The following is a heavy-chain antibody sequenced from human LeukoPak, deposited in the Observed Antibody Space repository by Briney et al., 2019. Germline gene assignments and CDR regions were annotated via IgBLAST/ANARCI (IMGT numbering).Heavy chain of an antibody. D-gene: IGHD6-6*01. CDR1: GFTFDDYA. Sequence: GGSLRLSCAASGFTFDDYAMHWVRQAPGKGLEWVSGISWNSGRIGYADSVKGRFTISRDNAKNSLYLQMNSLRAEDTALYYCAKDTPDIAAIDYWGQGTLVTVSS. V-gene: IGHV3-9*01. CDR2: ISWNSGRI. J-gene: IGHJ4*02. CDR3: AKDTPDIAAIDY.